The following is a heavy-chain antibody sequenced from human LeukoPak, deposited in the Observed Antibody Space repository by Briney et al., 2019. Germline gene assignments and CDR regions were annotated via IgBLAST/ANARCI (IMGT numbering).Heavy chain of an antibody. CDR1: GGSVSGGSYY. CDR3: ASSNYGMDV. J-gene: IGHJ6*02. Sequence: SETLSLTCTVSGGSVSGGSYYWSWIRQPPGKGLEWIGYIYYSGSTNYNPSLKSRVTISLDTSKNQFSLKLSSVTAADTAVYHCASSNYGMDVWGQGTTVTVSS. V-gene: IGHV4-61*01. CDR2: IYYSGST.